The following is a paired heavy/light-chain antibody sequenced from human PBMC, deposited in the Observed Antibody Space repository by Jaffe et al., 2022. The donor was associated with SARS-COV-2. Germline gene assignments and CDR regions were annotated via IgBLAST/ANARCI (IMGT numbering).Light chain of an antibody. Sequence: QSALTQPRSVSGSPGQSVTVSCTGTSSDVGGYIYVSWYQQHPGKAPKLMIYDVNKRPSGVPDRFSGSKSGNTASLTISGLQAEDEADYYCCSYAGSYIWVFGGGTRLTVL. CDR3: CSYAGSYIWV. V-gene: IGLV2-11*01. CDR1: SSDVGGYIY. J-gene: IGLJ3*02. CDR2: DVN.
Heavy chain of an antibody. Sequence: EVQLVESGGGLIQPGDSLRLSCAASGFIFTRYAMSWVRQAPGKGLEWVSAISGSGGSTYYADSVKGRFTISRDNSKNTLYVQMNSLRAEDTAVYYCATLTSMAVAGSAFDNWGQGTLVTVSS. V-gene: IGHV3-23*04. J-gene: IGHJ4*02. CDR1: GFIFTRYA. CDR3: ATLTSMAVAGSAFDN. CDR2: ISGSGGST. D-gene: IGHD6-19*01.